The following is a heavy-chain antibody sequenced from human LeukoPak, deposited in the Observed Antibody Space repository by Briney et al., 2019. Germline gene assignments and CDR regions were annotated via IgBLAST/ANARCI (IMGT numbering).Heavy chain of an antibody. D-gene: IGHD6-13*01. CDR1: GYTFTSYG. V-gene: IGHV1-18*01. CDR2: ISAYNGNT. CDR3: ARVLSYGYSSSWYRGYFQH. J-gene: IGHJ1*01. Sequence: ASVKVSCKASGYTFTSYGISWVRQAPGQGLEWMGWISAYNGNTNYAQKLQGRVTMTTDTSTSTAYMELSRLRSDDTAVYYCARVLSYGYSSSWYRGYFQHWGQGTLVTVSS.